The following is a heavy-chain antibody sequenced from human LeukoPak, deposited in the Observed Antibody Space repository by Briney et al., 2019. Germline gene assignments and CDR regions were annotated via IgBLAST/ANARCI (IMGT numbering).Heavy chain of an antibody. Sequence: SETLSLTCAVYGGSFSEYYWSWIRQPPGKGLEWIGEINHSGSTSYNPSLKSRVTTSVDTSNKQFSLKLSSITAADTAVYYCARVSVTSGWTYVHWGQGTLVTVSS. CDR3: ARVSVTSGWTYVH. CDR1: GGSFSEYY. CDR2: INHSGST. J-gene: IGHJ4*02. V-gene: IGHV4-34*01. D-gene: IGHD2-2*01.